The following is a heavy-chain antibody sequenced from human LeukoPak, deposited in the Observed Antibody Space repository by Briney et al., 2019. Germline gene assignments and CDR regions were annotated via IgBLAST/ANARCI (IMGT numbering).Heavy chain of an antibody. V-gene: IGHV4-59*12. CDR1: GGSISNYF. CDR3: ARAMVRGVIDY. J-gene: IGHJ4*02. D-gene: IGHD3-10*01. Sequence: SETLSLTCTVSGGSISNYFRSWIRQPPGKGPEWIGYVYYSGSTDYNPSLKSRVTISIDTSKNQFSLKLTSVTAADTAVYYCARAMVRGVIDYWGQGTLVTVSS. CDR2: VYYSGST.